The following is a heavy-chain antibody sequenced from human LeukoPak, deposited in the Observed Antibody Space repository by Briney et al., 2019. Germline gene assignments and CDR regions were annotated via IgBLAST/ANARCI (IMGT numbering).Heavy chain of an antibody. Sequence: PGGSLRLSCAASGFTFSSYWMSWVRQAPGKGLEWVANIKQDGSEKYYVDSVKGRFTISRDNAKNSLYLQMNSLRAEDTAVYYCARDLLVVVPAAIRFDPWGQGTLVTVSS. CDR1: GFTFSSYW. D-gene: IGHD2-2*01. J-gene: IGHJ5*02. CDR3: ARDLLVVVPAAIRFDP. CDR2: IKQDGSEK. V-gene: IGHV3-7*01.